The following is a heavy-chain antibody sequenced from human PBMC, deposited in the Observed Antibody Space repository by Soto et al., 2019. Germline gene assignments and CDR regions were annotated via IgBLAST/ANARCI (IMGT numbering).Heavy chain of an antibody. CDR3: ARLPNSSSWRNWFDP. CDR1: GGSISSSSYY. CDR2: IYYSGST. J-gene: IGHJ5*02. D-gene: IGHD6-13*01. Sequence: QLQLQESGPGLVKPSETLSLTCTVSGGSISSSSYYWGWIRQPPGKGLELIGSIYYSGSTYYNPSLKSRVPISVDTSKNQFSLKRSSVTAADTAVYYCARLPNSSSWRNWFDPWGQGTLVTVSS. V-gene: IGHV4-39*01.